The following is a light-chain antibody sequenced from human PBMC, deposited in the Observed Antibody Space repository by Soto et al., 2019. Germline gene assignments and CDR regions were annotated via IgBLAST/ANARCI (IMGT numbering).Light chain of an antibody. Sequence: EIVLTQSPGTLSLSPGERATLSCRASQSVSNNYLAWYQQKPGQAPRLLIYGASSRATGIPDRFSGSGSGTDFTLTISRLEPEDFALYYCQQYGGSPITFGLGTRLEI. V-gene: IGKV3-20*01. CDR1: QSVSNNY. CDR2: GAS. J-gene: IGKJ5*01. CDR3: QQYGGSPIT.